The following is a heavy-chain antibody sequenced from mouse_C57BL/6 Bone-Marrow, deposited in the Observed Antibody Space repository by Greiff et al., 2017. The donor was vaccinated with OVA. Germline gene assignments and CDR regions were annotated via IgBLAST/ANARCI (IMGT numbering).Heavy chain of an antibody. D-gene: IGHD2-3*01. CDR1: GYTFTSYW. CDR2: IDPSDSYT. V-gene: IGHV1-69*01. Sequence: VQLQQPGAELVMPGASVKLSCKASGYTFTSYWMHWVKQRPGQGLEWIGEIDPSDSYTNYNQKFKGKATLTVDTSSSTAYMQLSSLTSEVSAVYYCAREGRYDGYFDYWGQGTTRTGS. CDR3: AREGRYDGYFDY. J-gene: IGHJ2*01.